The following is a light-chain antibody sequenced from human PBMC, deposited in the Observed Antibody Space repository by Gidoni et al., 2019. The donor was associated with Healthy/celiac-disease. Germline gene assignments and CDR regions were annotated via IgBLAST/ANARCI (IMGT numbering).Light chain of an antibody. CDR1: QGISSY. CDR2: AAS. V-gene: IGKV1-8*01. Sequence: ALRMTQFPSSFSASTGDRVTITCRASQGISSYLAWYQQKPGKAPKLLIYAASTLQSGVPSRFSGSGSGADFPLTISCLQSEDFATYYCQQYYSYPRTFGQGTKVEIK. J-gene: IGKJ1*01. CDR3: QQYYSYPRT.